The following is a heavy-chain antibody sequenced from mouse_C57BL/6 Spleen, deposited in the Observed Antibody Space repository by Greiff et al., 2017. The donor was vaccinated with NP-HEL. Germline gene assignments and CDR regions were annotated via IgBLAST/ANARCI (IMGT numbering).Heavy chain of an antibody. V-gene: IGHV1-9*01. Sequence: VQLQQSGAELMKPGASVKLSCKATGYTFTGYWIEWVKQRPGHGLEWIGEILPGSGSTNYKEKFKGKVTFTADTSSNTAYMRISGLTTEDAAIYCCAEGDCDSSYYWGQGTLVTVSA. J-gene: IGHJ3*01. D-gene: IGHD1-1*01. CDR2: ILPGSGST. CDR3: AEGDCDSSYY. CDR1: GYTFTGYW.